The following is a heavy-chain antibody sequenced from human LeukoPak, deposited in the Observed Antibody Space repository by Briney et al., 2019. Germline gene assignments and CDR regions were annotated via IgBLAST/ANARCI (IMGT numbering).Heavy chain of an antibody. J-gene: IGHJ3*02. Sequence: ASVKVSCKASGYTFTSYDINWVRQATGQGLEWMGWMNPNSGNTGYAQKFQGRVTITRNTSISTAYMELSSLRSEDTAVYYCARGNYYDSSGYSANDAFDIWGQGTMVTVSS. CDR1: GYTFTSYD. D-gene: IGHD3-22*01. V-gene: IGHV1-8*03. CDR3: ARGNYYDSSGYSANDAFDI. CDR2: MNPNSGNT.